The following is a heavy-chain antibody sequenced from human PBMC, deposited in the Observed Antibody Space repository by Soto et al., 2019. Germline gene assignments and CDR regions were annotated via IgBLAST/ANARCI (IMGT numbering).Heavy chain of an antibody. CDR3: ARIADCSTTSCSFPSRFHIRGYYYYYGLDV. D-gene: IGHD2-2*01. Sequence: QVQLVQSGAEVKKPGASVKVSCKASGYTFTSYGISWVRQAPGQGLEWVGWISAYNGNSNYAQKYHGRVTMTTDTSTNTAYMEMGSLRSDDTAVYYCARIADCSTTSCSFPSRFHIRGYYYYYGLDVWGQGTTVTVSS. V-gene: IGHV1-18*01. J-gene: IGHJ6*02. CDR2: ISAYNGNS. CDR1: GYTFTSYG.